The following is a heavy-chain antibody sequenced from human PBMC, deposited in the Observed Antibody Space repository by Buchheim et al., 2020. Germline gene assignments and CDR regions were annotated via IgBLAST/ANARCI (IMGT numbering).Heavy chain of an antibody. J-gene: IGHJ4*02. CDR3: ARSRTQWLRWNELDY. CDR1: GGSFSGYY. CDR2: INHSGST. Sequence: QVQLQQWGAGLLKPSETLSLTCAVYGGSFSGYYWSWIRQPPGKGLEWIGEINHSGSTNYNPSLKSRGTISVDTSKNQFSLKLSSVTAADTAVYYCARSRTQWLRWNELDYWGQGTL. V-gene: IGHV4-34*01. D-gene: IGHD5-12*01.